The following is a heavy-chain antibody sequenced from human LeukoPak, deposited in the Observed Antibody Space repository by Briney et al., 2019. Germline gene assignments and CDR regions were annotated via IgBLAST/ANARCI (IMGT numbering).Heavy chain of an antibody. V-gene: IGHV3-74*01. CDR2: INSDGSRT. CDR3: VSFYETY. CDR1: GNYW. D-gene: IGHD2-2*01. Sequence: GGSLRLSCEASGNYWMHWVRQAPGKGLVWVSHINSDGSRTGYADSVKGRFTISKDNAKNTVYLQMNNLRAEDTAVYYCVSFYETYWGRGTLVTVSS. J-gene: IGHJ4*02.